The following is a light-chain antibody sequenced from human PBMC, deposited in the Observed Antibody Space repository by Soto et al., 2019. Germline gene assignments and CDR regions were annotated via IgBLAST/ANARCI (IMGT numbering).Light chain of an antibody. CDR2: EVN. CDR1: SSDVGGFDF. Sequence: QSVLTQPASVSGSLGQSITISCTGTSSDVGGFDFVSWYQQHPGRAPKLIIYEVNNRPSGVSNRFSASKSGNTASLTISGLQAEDEADYYCSSWTISTTQVLGGGTKVTVL. J-gene: IGLJ3*02. CDR3: SSWTISTTQV. V-gene: IGLV2-14*01.